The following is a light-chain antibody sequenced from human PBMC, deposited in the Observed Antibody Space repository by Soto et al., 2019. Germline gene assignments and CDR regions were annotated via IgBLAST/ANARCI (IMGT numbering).Light chain of an antibody. V-gene: IGLV3-21*02. CDR2: NDN. J-gene: IGLJ2*01. CDR3: QVWDISRNVI. CDR1: NNGNKG. Sequence: SYVLTQPPSVSVAPGQTARIPCGANNNGNKGVHWYQQRPGQAPVLVLYNDNNRPSGIPDRFSGSNSGNTATLTISRVEAGDEADYYCQVWDISRNVIFGGGTKLTVL.